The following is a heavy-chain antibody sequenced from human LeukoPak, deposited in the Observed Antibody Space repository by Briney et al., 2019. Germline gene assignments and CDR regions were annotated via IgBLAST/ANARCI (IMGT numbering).Heavy chain of an antibody. CDR2: INHSGST. J-gene: IGHJ4*02. CDR1: GGSFSGYY. CDR3: TRAKSGYDFYFDF. V-gene: IGHV4-34*01. Sequence: SETLSLTCAVYGGSFSGYYWSWIRQPPGKGLEWIGEINHSGSTNYNPSLKSRVTMSVDTSKNQFSLMLRSVTAADAAVYFCTRAKSGYDFYFDFWGQGTLVTVSS. D-gene: IGHD5-12*01.